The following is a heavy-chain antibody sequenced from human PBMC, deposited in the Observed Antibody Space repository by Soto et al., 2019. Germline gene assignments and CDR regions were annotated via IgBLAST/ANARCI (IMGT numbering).Heavy chain of an antibody. J-gene: IGHJ4*02. D-gene: IGHD6-19*01. CDR2: ISGSGGST. CDR3: AKLSGVAVAGTLDY. CDR1: GFTFSSYA. V-gene: IGHV3-23*01. Sequence: GSLRLSCAASGFTFSSYAMSWVRQAPGKGLEWVSAISGSGGSTYYADSVKGRFTISRDNSKNTLYLQMNSLRAEDTAVYYCAKLSGVAVAGTLDYWGQGTLVTVSS.